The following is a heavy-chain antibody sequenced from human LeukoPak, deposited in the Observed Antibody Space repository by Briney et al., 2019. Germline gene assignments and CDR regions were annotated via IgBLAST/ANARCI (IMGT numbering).Heavy chain of an antibody. CDR2: ISAYNGNT. J-gene: IGHJ5*02. Sequence: GASVKVSCKASGYTFTSYGISWVRQAPGQGLEWMGWISAYNGNTNYAQKLQGRVTMTTDTSTSTAYMELRSLRSDDTAVYYRARDKWGYFDWLWFDPWGQGTLVTVSS. V-gene: IGHV1-18*01. D-gene: IGHD3-9*01. CDR3: ARDKWGYFDWLWFDP. CDR1: GYTFTSYG.